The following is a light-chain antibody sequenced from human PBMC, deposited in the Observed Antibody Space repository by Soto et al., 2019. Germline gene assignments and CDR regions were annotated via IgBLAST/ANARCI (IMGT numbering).Light chain of an antibody. CDR2: DAS. CDR1: QSINNW. V-gene: IGKV1-5*01. J-gene: IGKJ2*01. Sequence: DIQMTQSPSTLSASVGDRVTITCRASQSINNWLAWYQQKPGKAPKLLIYDASSLKSGVPSRFSGSGSRTDFTLTINNLQPDDFATYYCQKYNSFLYTFGQGTKLEIK. CDR3: QKYNSFLYT.